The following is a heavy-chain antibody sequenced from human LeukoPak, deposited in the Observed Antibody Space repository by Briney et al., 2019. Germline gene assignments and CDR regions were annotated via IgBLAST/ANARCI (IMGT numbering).Heavy chain of an antibody. V-gene: IGHV3-48*03. CDR1: GFTFSSYE. Sequence: GGSLRLSCAASGFTFSSYEMNWVRQAPGKGLEWVSYISRSGSTIYYADSVKGRFTISRDNSKNTLYLQMNSLRAEDTAVYYCAKAGLVRGGSMDVWGKGTTVTVSP. D-gene: IGHD3-10*01. CDR2: ISRSGSTI. J-gene: IGHJ6*04. CDR3: AKAGLVRGGSMDV.